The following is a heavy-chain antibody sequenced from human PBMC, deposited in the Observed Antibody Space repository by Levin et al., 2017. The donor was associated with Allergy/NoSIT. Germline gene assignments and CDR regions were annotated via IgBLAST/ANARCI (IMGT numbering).Heavy chain of an antibody. Sequence: SQTLSLTCTVSGGSISSYYWNWIRQPPGKRLEWIGYIYYSGSTNYNPSLKSRVTISVDTSKNQFSLRLSSVTAADTAVYYCARQEGVAMTAYFDSWGQGTLVTVSS. CDR1: GGSISSYY. D-gene: IGHD2-21*02. CDR2: IYYSGST. J-gene: IGHJ4*02. V-gene: IGHV4-59*08. CDR3: ARQEGVAMTAYFDS.